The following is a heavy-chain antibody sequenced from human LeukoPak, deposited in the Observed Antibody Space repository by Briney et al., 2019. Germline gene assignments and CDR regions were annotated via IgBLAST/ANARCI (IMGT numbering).Heavy chain of an antibody. J-gene: IGHJ4*02. D-gene: IGHD4-11*01. CDR1: GFTFSSYS. CDR2: INSRSGPI. Sequence: GGSLRLSCAASGFTFSSYSMNWVRQAPGKGLEWVSYINSRSGPIYYADSVKGRFTISRDNVKNSLYLQMNSLRAEDTAVYYCARDDPYSSFDYWGQGTLVIVSS. CDR3: ARDDPYSSFDY. V-gene: IGHV3-48*01.